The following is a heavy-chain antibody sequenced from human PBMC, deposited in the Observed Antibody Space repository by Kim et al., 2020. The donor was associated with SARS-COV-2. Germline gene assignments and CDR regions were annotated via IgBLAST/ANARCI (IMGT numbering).Heavy chain of an antibody. J-gene: IGHJ3*02. CDR2: IYYSGST. CDR3: ARASFYYDSSGYWVPDAFDI. CDR1: GGSISSYY. D-gene: IGHD3-22*01. Sequence: SETLSLTCTVSGGSISSYYWSWIRQPPGKGLEWIGYIYYSGSTNYNPSLKSRVTISVDTSKNQFSLKLSSVTAADTAVYYCARASFYYDSSGYWVPDAFDIWGKGTMVTVSS. V-gene: IGHV4-59*01.